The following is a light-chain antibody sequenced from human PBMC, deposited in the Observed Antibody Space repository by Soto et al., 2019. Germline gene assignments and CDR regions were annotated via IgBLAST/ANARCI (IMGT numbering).Light chain of an antibody. Sequence: QSALTQPASVSGSPGQSITISCTGTSSDVGGYNYVSWYQQHPGKAPKVMIYDVNNRPSGVSNRFSGSKSGNTASLTISGLQAEDEADYYCSSYTSSSSYVFGTGTSSPS. CDR2: DVN. CDR1: SSDVGGYNY. V-gene: IGLV2-14*03. CDR3: SSYTSSSSYV. J-gene: IGLJ1*01.